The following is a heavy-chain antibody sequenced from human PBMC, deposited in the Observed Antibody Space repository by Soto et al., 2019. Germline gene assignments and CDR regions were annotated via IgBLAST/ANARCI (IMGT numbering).Heavy chain of an antibody. J-gene: IGHJ3*02. V-gene: IGHV3-20*01. CDR2: INWNGGST. D-gene: IGHD3-10*01. CDR3: ARTIWFGDSDAFDI. Sequence: GGSLRLSCAASGFTFDDYGMSWVRQAPGKGLEWVSGINWNGGSTGYADSVKGRFTISRDNAKNSLYLQMNSLRAEDMALYHCARTIWFGDSDAFDIWGQGTMVTVSS. CDR1: GFTFDDYG.